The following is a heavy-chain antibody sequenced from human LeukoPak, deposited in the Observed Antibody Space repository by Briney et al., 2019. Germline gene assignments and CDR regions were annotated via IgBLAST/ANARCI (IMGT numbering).Heavy chain of an antibody. CDR2: ISGSGGST. V-gene: IGHV3-23*01. CDR3: AKDPSWGSLTTPGY. Sequence: PGGSLRLSCAASGFTFSSYEMSWVRQAPGKGLEWVSAISGSGGSTYYADSVKGRFTISRDNSKNTLYLQMNSLRAEDTAVYYCAKDPSWGSLTTPGYWGQGTLVTVSS. J-gene: IGHJ4*02. D-gene: IGHD4-11*01. CDR1: GFTFSSYE.